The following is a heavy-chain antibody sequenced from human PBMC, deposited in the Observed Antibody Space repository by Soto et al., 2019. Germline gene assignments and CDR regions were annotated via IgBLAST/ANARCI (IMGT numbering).Heavy chain of an antibody. Sequence: GWSLRLSCAASGFTFSSYGMHWVRQAPGKGLEWVAVISYDGSNKYYADTVKGRFTISRDNSKNTLDLQMNSLRAEDTAVYYCAKDRTAMESYDAFDIWGQGTMVTVSS. D-gene: IGHD5-18*01. V-gene: IGHV3-30*18. CDR3: AKDRTAMESYDAFDI. CDR2: ISYDGSNK. CDR1: GFTFSSYG. J-gene: IGHJ3*02.